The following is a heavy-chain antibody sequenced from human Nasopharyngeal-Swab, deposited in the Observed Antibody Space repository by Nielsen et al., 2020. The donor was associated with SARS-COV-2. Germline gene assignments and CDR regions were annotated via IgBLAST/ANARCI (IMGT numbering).Heavy chain of an antibody. CDR1: GFTFSSYA. CDR2: ISYDGSNK. V-gene: IGHV3-30-3*01. Sequence: GGSLRLSCAASGFTFSSYAMHWVRQAPSKGLEWLAVISYDGSNKYYADSVRGRFTISRDNSKNTLYLQMNSLRAEDTAVYYCATSQGKLVRTEFFQHWGQGTLVTVSS. J-gene: IGHJ1*01. CDR3: ATSQGKLVRTEFFQH. D-gene: IGHD6-13*01.